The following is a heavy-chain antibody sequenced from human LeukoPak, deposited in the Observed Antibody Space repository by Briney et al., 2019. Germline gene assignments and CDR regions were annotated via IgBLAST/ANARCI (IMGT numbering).Heavy chain of an antibody. J-gene: IGHJ6*02. CDR2: MNPNSGNT. Sequence: ASVKVSCKASGYTFTSYDFNWLRQATGQGLEWMGWMNPNSGNTGYAQKFQGRVTMTRNTSISTAYMELSSLRSEDTAVYYCARVGYCSSTSCLYYYGMDVWGQGTTVTVSS. CDR3: ARVGYCSSTSCLYYYGMDV. V-gene: IGHV1-8*01. D-gene: IGHD2-2*01. CDR1: GYTFTSYD.